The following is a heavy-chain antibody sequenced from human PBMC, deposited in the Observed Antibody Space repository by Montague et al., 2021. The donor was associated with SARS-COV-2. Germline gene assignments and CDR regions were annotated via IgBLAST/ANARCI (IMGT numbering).Heavy chain of an antibody. CDR2: ISSSGATI. J-gene: IGHJ4*02. D-gene: IGHD2-8*01. CDR1: GFDFFNFD. CDR3: ATNKYCTLHDCLHGRHYFDH. V-gene: IGHV3-48*03. Sequence: SLRLSCAASGFDFFNFDMAWVRQAPGRGLEWISDISSSGATILYADSLKGQFTISRDNIQKPLYLQMNSLRAEDTAVYYCATNKYCTLHDCLHGRHYFDHWGQGTLVTVSS.